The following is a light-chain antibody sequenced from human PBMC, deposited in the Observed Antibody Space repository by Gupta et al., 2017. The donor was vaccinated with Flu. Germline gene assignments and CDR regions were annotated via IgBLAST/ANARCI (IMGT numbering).Light chain of an antibody. Sequence: DIVMTQSPLSLPVTPEEPASISCRSSQSLLHSNGYNYLDWYLQKPGQSPQLLIYLGSNRASGVPDRFSGSGSGTYFTLKISRVEAEDVGVYYCMQALQTPRFTFGPGTKVEIK. CDR3: MQALQTPRFT. CDR2: LGS. V-gene: IGKV2-28*01. CDR1: QSLLHSNGYNY. J-gene: IGKJ3*01.